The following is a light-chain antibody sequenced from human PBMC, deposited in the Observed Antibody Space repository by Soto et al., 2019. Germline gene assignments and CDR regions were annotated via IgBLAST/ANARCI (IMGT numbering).Light chain of an antibody. Sequence: QSALTQPASVSGSPGQSITISCTGTSSDVGGYNYVSWYQQHPGKVPKLMIYEVSNRPSGVSNRFSGSKSGNTASLTISGLQAEDEADYYCASWDDRLGAVIFGGGTKVTVL. CDR3: ASWDDRLGAVI. CDR1: SSDVGGYNY. J-gene: IGLJ2*01. V-gene: IGLV2-14*01. CDR2: EVS.